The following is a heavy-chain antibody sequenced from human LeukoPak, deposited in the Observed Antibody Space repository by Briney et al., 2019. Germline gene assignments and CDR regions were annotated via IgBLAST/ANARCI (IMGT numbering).Heavy chain of an antibody. Sequence: GESLKISCQGSGYSFPDYWIGWVRQMPGKGLEWLGIIFPGGSPADTLATYSPSFEGQVTMSVDRSLRTAYLQWISLKASDTAMYYCARHGLEGCMGGNCYRSFHYYGMDVWGQGTTVIVSS. CDR2: IFPGGSPADTLA. CDR3: ARHGLEGCMGGNCYRSFHYYGMDV. J-gene: IGHJ6*02. D-gene: IGHD2-21*01. V-gene: IGHV5-51*01. CDR1: GYSFPDYW.